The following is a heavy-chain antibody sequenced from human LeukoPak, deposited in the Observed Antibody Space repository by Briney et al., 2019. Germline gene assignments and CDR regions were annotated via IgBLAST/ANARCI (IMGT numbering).Heavy chain of an antibody. V-gene: IGHV1-69*05. J-gene: IGHJ5*02. CDR2: INPIFGTA. CDR1: GGTFSSYA. CDR3: ASAAAGLFDP. D-gene: IGHD6-13*01. Sequence: ASVKVSCKASGGTFSSYAISWVRQAPGQGLEWMGGINPIFGTANYAQKFQGRVTITTDESTSTAYMELSSLRSEDTAVYYCASAAAGLFDPWGQGTLVTVSS.